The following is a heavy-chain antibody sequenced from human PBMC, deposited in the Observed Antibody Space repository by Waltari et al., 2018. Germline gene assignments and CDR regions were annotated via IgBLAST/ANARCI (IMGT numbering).Heavy chain of an antibody. CDR2: IDYSEST. CDR1: GGSIRSYY. CDR3: ARSPGSRHYFDY. D-gene: IGHD3-10*01. Sequence: QVQLQESGPGLVKPSETLSLTCSVSGGSIRSYYWSWIRQPPGKGLEWIGYIDYSESTNYNPSLKSRVTISVDTKNQFSLNLSSVTAADTAVYYCARSPGSRHYFDYWGQGTLVTVSS. J-gene: IGHJ4*02. V-gene: IGHV4-59*01.